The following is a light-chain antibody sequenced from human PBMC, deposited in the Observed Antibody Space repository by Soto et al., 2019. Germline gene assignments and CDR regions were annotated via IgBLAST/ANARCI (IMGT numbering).Light chain of an antibody. CDR3: SSYTPSNTRQIV. CDR2: DVS. Sequence: QSVLTQPASVSGSPGQSITISCTGTSSDVGGYNYVSWYQHHPGKAPKLIIYDVSNRPSGVSIRFSGSKSDNTASLTISGPQPEDETDYHSSSYTPSNTRQIVFGTGTKVTVL. V-gene: IGLV2-14*03. CDR1: SSDVGGYNY. J-gene: IGLJ1*01.